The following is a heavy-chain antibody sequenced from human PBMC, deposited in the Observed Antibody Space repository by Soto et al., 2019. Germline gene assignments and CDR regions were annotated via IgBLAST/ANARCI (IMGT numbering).Heavy chain of an antibody. J-gene: IGHJ4*02. V-gene: IGHV3-72*01. CDR3: VRATYFSDSSGYTRCIDY. Sequence: GGSLRLSCAVSGFTLSGHYIDWVRQAPGKGLEWVGRSRDKPQGYSTAYAASVKGRFTTSRDESKNSAYLQMNSLKTEDTAVYYCVRATYFSDSSGYTRCIDYWGQGTLVTAPQ. D-gene: IGHD3-22*01. CDR1: GFTLSGHY. CDR2: SRDKPQGYST.